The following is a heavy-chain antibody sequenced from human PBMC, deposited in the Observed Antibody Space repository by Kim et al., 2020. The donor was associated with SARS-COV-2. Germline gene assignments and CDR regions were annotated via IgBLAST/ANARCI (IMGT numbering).Heavy chain of an antibody. Sequence: DSVKGRFTSSRDNSKNTLYLQMSRLRAEDTAVYYCVKDRVRVTTVVTLHYWGQGTLVTVSS. D-gene: IGHD4-17*01. CDR3: VKDRVRVTTVVTLHY. J-gene: IGHJ4*02. V-gene: IGHV3-64D*09.